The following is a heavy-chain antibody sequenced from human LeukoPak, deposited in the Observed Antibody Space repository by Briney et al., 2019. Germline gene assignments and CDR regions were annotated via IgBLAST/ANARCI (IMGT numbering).Heavy chain of an antibody. CDR1: GGSISSSNW. D-gene: IGHD2-2*01. CDR3: ARHPDRYQLLDPEDY. CDR2: IYHSGST. J-gene: IGHJ4*02. Sequence: SETLSLTCAVSGGSISSSNWWSWVRQPPGKGLEWIGEIYHSGSTNYNPSLKSRVTISVDKSKNQFSLKLSSVTAADTAVYYCARHPDRYQLLDPEDYWGQGTLVTVSS. V-gene: IGHV4-4*02.